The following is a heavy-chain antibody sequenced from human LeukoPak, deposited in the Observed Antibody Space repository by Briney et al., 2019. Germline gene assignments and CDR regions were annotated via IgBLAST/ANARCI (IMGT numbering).Heavy chain of an antibody. CDR1: VYTFTRYG. CDR3: ARSGRGTYYYFDL. V-gene: IGHV1-18*01. Sequence: AAVNVSCKASVYTFTRYGISWVRQAPGQGREGMGWISGYNGNTNYAQKLQGRVSMTADTSTSTAPMALRSLTSDDPAVYYFARSGRGTYYYFDLWGQGTLVTVSS. D-gene: IGHD1-26*01. CDR2: ISGYNGNT. J-gene: IGHJ4*02.